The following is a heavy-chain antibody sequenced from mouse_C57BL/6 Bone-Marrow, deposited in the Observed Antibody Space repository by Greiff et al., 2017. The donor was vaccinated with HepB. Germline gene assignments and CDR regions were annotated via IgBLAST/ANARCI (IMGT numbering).Heavy chain of an antibody. CDR3: ARREDSSGYVRYYAMDY. J-gene: IGHJ4*01. D-gene: IGHD3-2*02. V-gene: IGHV1-81*01. CDR2: IYPRSGNT. Sequence: QVQLQQSGAELARPGASVKLSCKASGYTFTSYGISWVKQRTGQGLEWIGEIYPRSGNTYYNEKFKGKATLTADKSSSTAYMELRSLTSEDPAVYYCARREDSSGYVRYYAMDYWGQGTSVTVSS. CDR1: GYTFTSYG.